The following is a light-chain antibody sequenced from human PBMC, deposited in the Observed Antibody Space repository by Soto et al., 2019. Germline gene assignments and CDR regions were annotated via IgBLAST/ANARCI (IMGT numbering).Light chain of an antibody. J-gene: IGLJ2*01. V-gene: IGLV1-44*01. CDR3: AAWDDSLNAVV. Sequence: QSVLTQPPSVSGTPGHKVSISCSGSTSNLGGNTVNWYQQLPGTAPKLLIYTNNQRPSGVPDRFSGSKSGTSASLAISDLRSEDEADFYCAAWDDSLNAVVFGGGTNLTVL. CDR1: TSNLGGNT. CDR2: TNN.